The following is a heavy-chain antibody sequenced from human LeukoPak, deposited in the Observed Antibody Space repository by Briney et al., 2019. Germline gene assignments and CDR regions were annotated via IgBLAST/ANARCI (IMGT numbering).Heavy chain of an antibody. D-gene: IGHD1-26*01. CDR2: ISDSGSNT. Sequence: GGSLRLSCAASGFTFSSHAMSWVRQAPGKGLEWVSKISDSGSNTYSADSVKGRFTISRDKFKNTLYLQMNSLRAEDTAVYYCARSGARSSGTEYYFDYWGQGTLVTVSS. V-gene: IGHV3-23*01. J-gene: IGHJ4*02. CDR1: GFTFSSHA. CDR3: ARSGARSSGTEYYFDY.